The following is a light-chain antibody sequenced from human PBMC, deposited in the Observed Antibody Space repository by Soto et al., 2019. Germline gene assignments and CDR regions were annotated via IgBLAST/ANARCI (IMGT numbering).Light chain of an antibody. J-gene: IGKJ2*01. CDR3: QQVNTYPHT. Sequence: DIQLTQSPSFLSASVGDRVTITCRASQGISSSLAWFQQKPGKAPKLLIYAASTLQSRVPSRFSGSGSGTDFTLTINSLQPEDFATYYGQQVNTYPHTFGQGTKLEIK. CDR2: AAS. V-gene: IGKV1-9*01. CDR1: QGISSS.